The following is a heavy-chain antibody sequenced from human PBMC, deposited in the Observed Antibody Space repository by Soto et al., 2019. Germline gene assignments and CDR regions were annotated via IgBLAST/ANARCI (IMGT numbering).Heavy chain of an antibody. CDR1: GDSVSNNSAA. Sequence: SQTLSLTCAISGDSVSNNSAAWNWIRQSPSRGLGWLGRTYYRSKWYNDYAVSVKSRITINPDTSKNQFSLQLNSVTPEDTAVYYCARGKKEQLGYYYGMDVWGQGTTVTVSS. V-gene: IGHV6-1*01. CDR2: TYYRSKWYN. CDR3: ARGKKEQLGYYYGMDV. J-gene: IGHJ6*02. D-gene: IGHD6-13*01.